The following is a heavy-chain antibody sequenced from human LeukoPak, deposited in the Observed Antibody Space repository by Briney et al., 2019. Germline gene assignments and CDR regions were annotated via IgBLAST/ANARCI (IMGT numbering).Heavy chain of an antibody. CDR3: TTERSKYSSGWYWSSTQYYYGMDV. V-gene: IGHV3-15*01. CDR2: IKIKTDGTTP. J-gene: IGHJ6*02. CDR1: ALSVSNAW. Sequence: GGSLPPACAVSALSVSNAWISSVRQAAGEWREWVVCIKIKTDGTTPDSAAPATGRFSISRDDSKNTLYLQMNSLKTEDTAVYYCTTERSKYSSGWYWSSTQYYYGMDVWGQGTTVTVSS. D-gene: IGHD6-19*01.